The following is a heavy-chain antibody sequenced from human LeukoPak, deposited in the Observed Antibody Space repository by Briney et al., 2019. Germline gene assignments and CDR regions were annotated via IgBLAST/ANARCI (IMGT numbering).Heavy chain of an antibody. D-gene: IGHD2-21*02. CDR1: GGSISSYY. CDR2: IYYSGST. J-gene: IGHJ3*02. Sequence: SETLSLTCTVSGGSISSYYWCWIRQPPAKGLEWIGYIYYSGSTNYNPSLKSRVTISVDTSKNQFSLKLSSVTAADTAVYYCARLPTGAYCGGDCYPAAFDIWGQGTMVTVSS. V-gene: IGHV4-59*01. CDR3: ARLPTGAYCGGDCYPAAFDI.